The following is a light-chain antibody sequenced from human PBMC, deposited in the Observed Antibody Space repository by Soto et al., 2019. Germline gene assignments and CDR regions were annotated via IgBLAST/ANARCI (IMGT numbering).Light chain of an antibody. CDR2: WAS. CDR3: QQYYTTPVT. J-gene: IGKJ1*01. Sequence: DIVMTQSPDSLAVSLGEGATINCKSSQSLLHLAWYQQKPGQPPKLPIYWASTRESGVPDRFSGSGSGTDFTLTISSLQAEDVAVYYCQQYYTTPVTFGQGTKVEIK. CDR1: QSLLH. V-gene: IGKV4-1*01.